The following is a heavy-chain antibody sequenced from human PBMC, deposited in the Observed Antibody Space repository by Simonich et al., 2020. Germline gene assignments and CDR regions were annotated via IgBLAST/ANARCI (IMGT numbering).Heavy chain of an antibody. Sequence: QVQLQESGPGLVKPSETLSLTCAVSGYSISSGYYWGWIRQPPGKGLEWIGSIYHDGGTYYNPYLKSQVTLSVDTSTNQFSLKLSSVTAADTAVYYCARVGYSNYYYYGMDVWGQGTTVTVSS. D-gene: IGHD6-13*01. CDR3: ARVGYSNYYYYGMDV. CDR2: IYHDGGT. V-gene: IGHV4-38-2*01. J-gene: IGHJ6*02. CDR1: GYSISSGYY.